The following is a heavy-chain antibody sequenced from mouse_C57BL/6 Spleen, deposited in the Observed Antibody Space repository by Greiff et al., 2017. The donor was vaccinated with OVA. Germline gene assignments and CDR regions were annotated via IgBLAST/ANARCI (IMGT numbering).Heavy chain of an antibody. Sequence: EVKLMESGPGLVKPSQSLSLTCSVTGYSITSGYYWNWIRQFPGNKLEWMGYISYDGSNNYNPSLKNRISITRDTSKNQFFLKLISVTTEDTATYLCARGRGDFDYGGQDTTLTVSS. J-gene: IGHJ2*01. V-gene: IGHV3-6*01. CDR2: ISYDGSN. CDR1: GYSITSGYY. CDR3: ARGRGDFDY.